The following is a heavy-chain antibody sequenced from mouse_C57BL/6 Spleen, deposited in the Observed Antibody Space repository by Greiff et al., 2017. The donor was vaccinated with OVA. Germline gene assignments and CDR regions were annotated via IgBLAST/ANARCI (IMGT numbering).Heavy chain of an antibody. CDR2: INPNNGGT. CDR3: ARVDSWLSGDY. Sequence: VQLQQSGPELVKPGASVKISCKASGYTFTDYYMNWVKQSHGKSLEWIGDINPNNGGTSYNQKFKGKATLTVDKSSSTAYMELRSLTSEDSAVDYCARVDSWLSGDYWGQGTTLTVSS. CDR1: GYTFTDYY. V-gene: IGHV1-26*01. J-gene: IGHJ2*01. D-gene: IGHD1-2*01.